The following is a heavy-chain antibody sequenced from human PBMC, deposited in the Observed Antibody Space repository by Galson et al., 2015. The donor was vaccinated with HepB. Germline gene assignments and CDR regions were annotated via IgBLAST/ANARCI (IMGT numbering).Heavy chain of an antibody. D-gene: IGHD6-13*01. CDR2: IYSGGST. CDR1: GFTVSSNY. J-gene: IGHJ6*02. Sequence: SLRLSCAASGFTVSSNYMSWVRQAPGKGLEWVSVIYSGGSTYYADSVKGRFTISRRNSKNTLYLQMNSLRAEDTAVYYCARERLVAAAGTPPYYYYYGMDVWGQGTTVTVSS. CDR3: ARERLVAAAGTPPYYYYYGMDV. V-gene: IGHV3-53*04.